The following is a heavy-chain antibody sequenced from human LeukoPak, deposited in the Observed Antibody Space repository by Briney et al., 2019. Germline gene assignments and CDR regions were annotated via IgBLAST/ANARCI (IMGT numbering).Heavy chain of an antibody. CDR1: GFTFSSYS. CDR2: ISSSSSTI. Sequence: GGSLRLSCAASGFTFSSYSMNWVRQAPGKGLEWVSYISSSSSTIYYADSVKGRFTISRDNSKNTLYLQMHSLRAEDTALYYCAKVGVPAAMELGTRGVATTIALDYWGQGTLVTVSS. V-gene: IGHV3-48*01. D-gene: IGHD2-2*01. CDR3: AKVGVPAAMELGTRGVATTIALDY. J-gene: IGHJ4*02.